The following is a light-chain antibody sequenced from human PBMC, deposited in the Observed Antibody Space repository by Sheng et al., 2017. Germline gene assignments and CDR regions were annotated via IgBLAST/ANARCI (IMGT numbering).Light chain of an antibody. Sequence: ETVMTQSPATLSVSPGERATLSCRASQSVGRNLAWYQQKPGQPPRLLMYGASTRATGIPPAXFSGSGSGAEFTLTISSLLSEDFAVYYCQQYNNWPPWTFGRGTKVEIK. V-gene: IGKV3-15*01. J-gene: IGKJ1*01. CDR1: QSVGRN. CDR2: GAS. CDR3: QQYNNWPPWT.